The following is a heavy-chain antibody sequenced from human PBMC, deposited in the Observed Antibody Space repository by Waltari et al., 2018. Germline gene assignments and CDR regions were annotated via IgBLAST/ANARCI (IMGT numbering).Heavy chain of an antibody. Sequence: EVQLVESGGVVVQPGGSLRLSCAASGFTFDDYTMHWVRQAPGKGLEWVSLISWEGGSTYYADSVKSRFTISRDNSKNSLYLQMNSLRTEDTALYYCARKGGGDYEYYFDYWGQGTLVTVSS. V-gene: IGHV3-43*01. CDR3: ARKGGGDYEYYFDY. D-gene: IGHD4-17*01. CDR2: ISWEGGST. CDR1: GFTFDDYT. J-gene: IGHJ4*02.